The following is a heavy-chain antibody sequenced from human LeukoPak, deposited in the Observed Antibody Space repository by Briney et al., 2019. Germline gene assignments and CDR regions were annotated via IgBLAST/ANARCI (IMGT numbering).Heavy chain of an antibody. J-gene: IGHJ4*02. D-gene: IGHD6-13*01. Sequence: SVKVSCKASGGTFSSYAISWVRQAPGQGLEWVGRIIPILGIANYAQKFQGRVTMTRDTSTSTVYMELSSLRSEDTAVYYCARGLAAAAGTDYWGQGTLVTVSS. V-gene: IGHV1-69*04. CDR2: IIPILGIA. CDR3: ARGLAAAAGTDY. CDR1: GGTFSSYA.